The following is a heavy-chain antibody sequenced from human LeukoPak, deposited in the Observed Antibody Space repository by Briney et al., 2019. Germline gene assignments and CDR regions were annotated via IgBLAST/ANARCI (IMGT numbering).Heavy chain of an antibody. J-gene: IGHJ4*02. D-gene: IGHD6-25*01. Sequence: PGRSLRLSCAASGFTFSSYGMHWVRQAPGKGLEWVAVISYDGSNKYYADSVKGRFTISRDNSKNTLYLQMNSLRAEDTAVYYCAKDMSGGFDYWGQGTLVTVSS. V-gene: IGHV3-30*18. CDR2: ISYDGSNK. CDR3: AKDMSGGFDY. CDR1: GFTFSSYG.